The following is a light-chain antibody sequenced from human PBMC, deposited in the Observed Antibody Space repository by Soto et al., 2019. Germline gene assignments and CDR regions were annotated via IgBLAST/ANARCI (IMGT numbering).Light chain of an antibody. J-gene: IGKJ4*01. CDR2: AAS. CDR3: QQSYRTPLT. V-gene: IGKV1-39*01. CDR1: QSISDS. Sequence: DIQMTQSPSSLSASVGDRVTITCRASQSISDSLNWYQQKPGKAPKFLIYAASSLQSGVPSRFSGSGSGTDFTLTISSLQPEDFETYYCQQSYRTPLTFGGGTKVEIK.